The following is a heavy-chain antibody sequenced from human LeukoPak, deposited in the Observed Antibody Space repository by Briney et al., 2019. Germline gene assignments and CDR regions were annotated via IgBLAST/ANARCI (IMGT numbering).Heavy chain of an antibody. CDR3: ARVLSPPDSSGDY. D-gene: IGHD3-22*01. Sequence: PGGSLRLSCAASGFTFSSYEMNWVRQAPGKGLEWVANIKQDGSEKYYVDSVKGRFTISRDNAKNSLYLQMNSLRAEDTAVYYCARVLSPPDSSGDYWGQGTLVTVSS. J-gene: IGHJ4*02. CDR1: GFTFSSYE. CDR2: IKQDGSEK. V-gene: IGHV3-7*01.